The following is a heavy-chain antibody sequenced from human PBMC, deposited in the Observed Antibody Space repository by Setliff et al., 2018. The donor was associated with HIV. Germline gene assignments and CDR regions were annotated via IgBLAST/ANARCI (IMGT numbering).Heavy chain of an antibody. D-gene: IGHD4-17*01. V-gene: IGHV4-31*03. Sequence: SETLSLTCSVSGVSITTDGYYWSWIRHYPGKGLEWIGYMYHSGSTYYNASLASRLIMSLDPSKNQFSLNLRSVTAADTAVYYCARERDDSGDYLSLFVHWGQGALVTVSS. J-gene: IGHJ4*02. CDR1: GVSITTDGYY. CDR3: ARERDDSGDYLSLFVH. CDR2: MYHSGST.